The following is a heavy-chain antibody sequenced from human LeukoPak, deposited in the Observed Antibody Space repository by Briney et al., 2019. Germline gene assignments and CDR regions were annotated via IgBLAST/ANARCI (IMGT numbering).Heavy chain of an antibody. CDR2: IYTSGST. D-gene: IGHD2-21*01. CDR3: AVFVVGTGDWFDP. J-gene: IGHJ5*02. V-gene: IGHV4-61*02. Sequence: SQTLSLTCTVSGGSISSGSYYWSWIRQPAGKGLEWIGRIYTSGSTNYNPSLKSRVTISVDTSKNQFSLKLSSVTAADTAVYYCAVFVVGTGDWFDPWGQGTLVTVSS. CDR1: GGSISSGSYY.